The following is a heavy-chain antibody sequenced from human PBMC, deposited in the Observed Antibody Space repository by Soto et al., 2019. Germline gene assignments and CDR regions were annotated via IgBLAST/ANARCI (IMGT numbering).Heavy chain of an antibody. Sequence: ASVKGSCKASGYTFTGYYMHWVRQAPGQGLEWMGWINPNSGGTNYAQKFQGWVTMTRDTSISTAYMELSRLRSDDTAVYYCARARYSRRSALDIRDQGTMVTVS. D-gene: IGHD6-13*01. V-gene: IGHV1-2*04. CDR2: INPNSGGT. CDR3: ARARYSRRSALDI. J-gene: IGHJ3*02. CDR1: GYTFTGYY.